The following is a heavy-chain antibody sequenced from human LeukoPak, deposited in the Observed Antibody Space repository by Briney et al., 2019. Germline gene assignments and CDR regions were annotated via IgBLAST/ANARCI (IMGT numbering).Heavy chain of an antibody. CDR1: GGSFSGYY. D-gene: IGHD6-19*01. J-gene: IGHJ4*02. CDR3: ARQRSSGLRVEDY. CDR2: INHSGST. Sequence: SETLSLTCAVYGGSFSGYYWSWIRQPPGKGPEWIGEINHSGSTNYNPSLKSRVTISVDTSKNQFSLKLSSVTAADTAVYYCARQRSSGLRVEDYWGQGTLVTVSS. V-gene: IGHV4-34*01.